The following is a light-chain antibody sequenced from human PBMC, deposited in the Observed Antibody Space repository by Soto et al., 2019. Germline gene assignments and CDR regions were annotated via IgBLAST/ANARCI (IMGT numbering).Light chain of an antibody. CDR2: DAS. Sequence: DIQMTQSPSTLSASVGDRVTITCRASENIKNWLAWYQQTAGKAPKVLISDASRLEAGVPSRFSGSGSGTDFTLTITSLQTDDFAVYYCQQYNSWPLTFGGGTKVEIK. V-gene: IGKV1-5*01. J-gene: IGKJ4*01. CDR3: QQYNSWPLT. CDR1: ENIKNW.